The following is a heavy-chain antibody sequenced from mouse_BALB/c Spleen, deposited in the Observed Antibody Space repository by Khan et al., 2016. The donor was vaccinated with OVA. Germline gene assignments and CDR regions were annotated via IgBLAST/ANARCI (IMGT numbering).Heavy chain of an antibody. Sequence: VQLQQSGAELVKPGASVKLSSTASGFNIKDTYMHWVKQRPEQGLEWIGWIDPTNDNTKYDPKFQGQATITADTSSNTAYLQLSSLTSEDTALYYCVSERYGEDFDHWGQGTTLTGCS. V-gene: IGHV14-3*02. CDR1: GFNIKDTY. J-gene: IGHJ2*01. CDR2: IDPTNDNT. CDR3: VSERYGEDFDH. D-gene: IGHD2-14*01.